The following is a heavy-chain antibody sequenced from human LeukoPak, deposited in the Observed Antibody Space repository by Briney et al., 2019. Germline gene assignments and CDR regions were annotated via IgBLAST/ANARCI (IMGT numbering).Heavy chain of an antibody. CDR3: ARDRPYSRTSWNWFDP. V-gene: IGHV3-66*01. D-gene: IGHD2-2*01. Sequence: GGSLRLSCAASGFTVSSNYMSWVRQAPGKGLEWVPVIYSGGSTYYADSVKGRFTISRDNSKNTLYLQMTSLRAQDTAVYYCARDRPYSRTSWNWFDPWGQGTRVTASS. CDR1: GFTVSSNY. CDR2: IYSGGST. J-gene: IGHJ5*02.